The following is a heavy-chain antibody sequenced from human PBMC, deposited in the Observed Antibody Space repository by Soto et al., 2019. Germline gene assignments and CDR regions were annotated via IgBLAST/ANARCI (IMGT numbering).Heavy chain of an antibody. V-gene: IGHV1-18*04. J-gene: IGHJ4*02. D-gene: IGHD3-22*01. CDR1: GYTFTSYG. CDR2: ISAYNGNT. CDR3: ARGTVVYDSSGYYCINFDY. Sequence: QVQLVQSGAEVKKPGASVKVSCKASGYTFTSYGISWVRQAPGQGLEWMGWISAYNGNTNYAPKLQGRVTMTTDTSTSTAYMELRSLRSDDTAVYYCARGTVVYDSSGYYCINFDYWGQGTLVTVSS.